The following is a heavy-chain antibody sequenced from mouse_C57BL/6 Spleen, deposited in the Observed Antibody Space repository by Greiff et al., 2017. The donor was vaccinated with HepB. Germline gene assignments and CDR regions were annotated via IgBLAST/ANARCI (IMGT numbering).Heavy chain of an antibody. J-gene: IGHJ3*01. V-gene: IGHV1-19*01. CDR2: INPYNGGT. Sequence: VQLKQSGPVLVKPGASVKMSCKASGYTFTDYYMNWVKQSHGKSLEWIGVINPYNGGTSYNQKFKGKATLTVDKSSSTAYMELNSLTSEDSAVYYCARSGDDYDAFAYWGQGTLVTVSA. CDR1: GYTFTDYY. D-gene: IGHD2-4*01. CDR3: ARSGDDYDAFAY.